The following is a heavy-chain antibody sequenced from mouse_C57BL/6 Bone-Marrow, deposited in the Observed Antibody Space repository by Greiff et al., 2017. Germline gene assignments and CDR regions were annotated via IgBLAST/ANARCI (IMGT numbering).Heavy chain of an antibody. J-gene: IGHJ4*01. CDR3: ALDYGNWSAMDY. D-gene: IGHD2-1*01. Sequence: EVKLVESGGDLVKPGGSLKLSCAASGYTFSSYGMSWVRQTPDKRLEWVANISRGGSYTYYPDSVKGRFTISRDNAKNTLYLQMSSRKSEDTAREYCALDYGNWSAMDYWGQGTSVTVSS. V-gene: IGHV5-6*01. CDR1: GYTFSSYG. CDR2: ISRGGSYT.